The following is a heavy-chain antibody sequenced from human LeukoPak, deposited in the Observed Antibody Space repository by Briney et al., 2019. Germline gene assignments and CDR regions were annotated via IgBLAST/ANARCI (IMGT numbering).Heavy chain of an antibody. V-gene: IGHV3-23*01. CDR2: ISGSGGGT. J-gene: IGHJ4*02. CDR1: GITLSNYG. CDR3: AKRGVVIRVILVGFHKEAYYFDS. D-gene: IGHD3-22*01. Sequence: GGSLRLSCAVSGITLSNYGMSWVRQAPGKGLEWVAGISGSGGGTDYADSVKGRFTISRDNPKNTLYLQMNSLRAEDTAVYFCAKRGVVIRVILVGFHKEAYYFDSWGQGALVTVSS.